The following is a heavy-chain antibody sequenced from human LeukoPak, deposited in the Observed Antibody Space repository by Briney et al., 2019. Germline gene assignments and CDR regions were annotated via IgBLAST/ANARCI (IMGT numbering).Heavy chain of an antibody. CDR1: GGSISSYY. Sequence: SETLSLTCTVSGGSISSYYWSWIRQPPGKGLEWIGYIYYSGSTNYNPSLKSRVTISVDTSKNQFSLKLSSVTAADTAVYCCARDSRYYYGMDVWGQGTTVTVSS. J-gene: IGHJ6*02. CDR2: IYYSGST. CDR3: ARDSRYYYGMDV. V-gene: IGHV4-59*01.